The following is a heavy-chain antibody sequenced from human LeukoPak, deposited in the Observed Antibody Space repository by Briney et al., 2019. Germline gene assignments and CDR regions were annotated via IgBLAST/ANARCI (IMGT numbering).Heavy chain of an antibody. V-gene: IGHV3-7*01. CDR2: IKQDGSEK. CDR1: GFTFSSYS. J-gene: IGHJ4*02. CDR3: ARLDHSGSYYFDY. Sequence: HPGGSLRLSCAASGFTFSSYSMNWVRQAPGKGLEWVANIKQDGSEKYYVDSVKGRFTISRDNAKNSLYLQMNSLRAEDTAVYYCARLDHSGSYYFDYWGQGTLVTVSS. D-gene: IGHD1-26*01.